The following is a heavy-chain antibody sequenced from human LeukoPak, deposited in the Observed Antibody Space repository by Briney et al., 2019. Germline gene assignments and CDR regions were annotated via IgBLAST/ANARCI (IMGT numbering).Heavy chain of an antibody. CDR2: IKQDASEK. D-gene: IGHD3-3*01. Sequence: PGGSLRLSCAGSGFTFSNYWMTWVRQAPGKGLEWVAHIKQDASEKYYVDSVKGRFTISRDNAKNSLYLQMNSLRAEDTAVYYCARDNTIFGGVIPPNYWGQGTLVTVSS. CDR1: GFTFSNYW. CDR3: ARDNTIFGGVIPPNY. V-gene: IGHV3-7*01. J-gene: IGHJ4*02.